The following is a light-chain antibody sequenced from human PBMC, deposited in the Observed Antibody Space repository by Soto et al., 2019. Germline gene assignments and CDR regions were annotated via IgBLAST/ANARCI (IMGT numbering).Light chain of an antibody. V-gene: IGKV3-15*01. CDR1: QSISNN. CDR3: QQYGSSPIT. J-gene: IGKJ5*01. Sequence: EIVMTQSPATLSVSPGEIATLSFRASQSISNNLAFYQQKPGQAPRLLILGASTSATGVPARVSGGGSGTEFTLTIIRLEPEDFAVYYCQQYGSSPITFGQGTRLEIK. CDR2: GAS.